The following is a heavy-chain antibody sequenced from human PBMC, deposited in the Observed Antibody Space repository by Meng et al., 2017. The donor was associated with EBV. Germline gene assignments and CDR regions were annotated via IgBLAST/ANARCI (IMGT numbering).Heavy chain of an antibody. V-gene: IGHV1-3*01. D-gene: IGHD2-15*01. CDR3: ARRGGVADWFDP. CDR2: INAGNGNT. Sequence: QVQLVQSVAEVKKPGASVKVSCKASGYTFTSYAMHWVRQAPGQRLEWMGWINAGNGNTKYSQKFQGRVTITRDTSASTAYMELSSLRSEDTAVYYCARRGGVADWFDPWGQGTLVTVSS. CDR1: GYTFTSYA. J-gene: IGHJ5*02.